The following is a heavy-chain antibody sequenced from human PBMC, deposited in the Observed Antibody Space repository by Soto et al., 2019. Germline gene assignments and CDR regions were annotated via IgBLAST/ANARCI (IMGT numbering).Heavy chain of an antibody. CDR1: GDTFASFG. J-gene: IGHJ4*02. Sequence: VSVKVSCKASGDTFASFGFSWVRQAPGQGLEWLGWISAYNGNTHYAQKVRDRVTLTTDTSTNTAYMELRSLTSDDTAVYYCARDQESITDRILQYWGQGIRVTVSS. CDR3: ARDQESITDRILQY. V-gene: IGHV1-18*01. D-gene: IGHD3-10*01. CDR2: ISAYNGNT.